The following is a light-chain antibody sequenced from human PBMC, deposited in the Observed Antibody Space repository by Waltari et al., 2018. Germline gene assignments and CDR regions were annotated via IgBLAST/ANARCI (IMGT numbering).Light chain of an antibody. CDR2: KAS. J-gene: IGKJ1*01. CDR1: QSISSL. CDR3: QQYNNYSRT. Sequence: DIQMTQSPSNLSASVGDRVTITCRASQSISSLLAWYQQKPGKAPKLLIYKASTLESGVPSRFSGSGSGTEFTLTISSLQPDDFATYYCQQYNNYSRTFGQGTKVEIK. V-gene: IGKV1-5*03.